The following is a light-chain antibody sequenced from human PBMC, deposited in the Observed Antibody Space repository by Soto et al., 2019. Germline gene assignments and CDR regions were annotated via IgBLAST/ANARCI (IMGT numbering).Light chain of an antibody. V-gene: IGKV3-15*01. CDR1: QSVRGN. J-gene: IGKJ5*01. CDR2: GAS. Sequence: ELVMTPSPATLSVSPGARATLSCRASQSVRGNLAWYQQKPGQSPRLLIYGASSRATGIPARFSGSGSGTEFTLTISSLQSEDFAVYYCQQYNNWPFITFGQGSRLE. CDR3: QQYNNWPFIT.